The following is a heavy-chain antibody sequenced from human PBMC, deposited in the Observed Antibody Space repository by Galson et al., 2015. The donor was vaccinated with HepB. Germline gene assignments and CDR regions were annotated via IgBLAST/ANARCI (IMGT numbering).Heavy chain of an antibody. J-gene: IGHJ4*02. CDR1: GYTFTSYY. V-gene: IGHV1-46*01. CDR3: ARDSYGNYDSSGYYELRMNY. CDR2: INPSGGST. Sequence: SVKVSCKASGYTFTSYYMHWVRQAPGQGLEWMGIINPSGGSTSYAQKFQGRVTMTRDTSTSTVYMELSSLRSEDTAVYYCARDSYGNYDSSGYYELRMNYWGQGTLVTVSS. D-gene: IGHD3-22*01.